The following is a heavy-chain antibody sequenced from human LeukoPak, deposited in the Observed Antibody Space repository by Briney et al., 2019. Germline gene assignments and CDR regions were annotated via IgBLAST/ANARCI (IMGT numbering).Heavy chain of an antibody. Sequence: ASVKVSCKASGYTFTSYGISWVRQAPGQGLEWMGWISAYNGNTNYAQKLQGRVTMTTDTSTSTAYMELRSLRSDDTAVYYCARDPGLGYSSSWYWFDPWGQGTLVTVSS. CDR2: ISAYNGNT. V-gene: IGHV1-18*04. D-gene: IGHD6-13*01. CDR3: ARDPGLGYSSSWYWFDP. CDR1: GYTFTSYG. J-gene: IGHJ5*02.